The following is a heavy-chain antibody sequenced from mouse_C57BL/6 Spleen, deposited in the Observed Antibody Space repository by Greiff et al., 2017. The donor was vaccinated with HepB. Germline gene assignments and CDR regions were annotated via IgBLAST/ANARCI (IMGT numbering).Heavy chain of an antibody. D-gene: IGHD2-1*01. CDR3: AVYYGTYYAMDY. J-gene: IGHJ4*01. CDR1: GFTFSDYY. Sequence: EVMLVESEGGLVQPGSSMKLSCTASGFTFSDYYMAWVRQVPEKGLEWVANINYDGSSTYYLDSLKSRFIISRDNAKNILYLQMSSLKSEDTATYYCAVYYGTYYAMDYWGQGTSVTVSS. V-gene: IGHV5-16*01. CDR2: INYDGSST.